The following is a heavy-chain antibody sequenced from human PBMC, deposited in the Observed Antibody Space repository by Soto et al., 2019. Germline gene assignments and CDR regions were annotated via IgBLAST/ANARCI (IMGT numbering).Heavy chain of an antibody. CDR1: GYTLTELS. CDR3: ATDSYYYGSGSYYFVY. D-gene: IGHD3-10*01. Sequence: GASVKVSCKVSGYTLTELSMHWVRQAPGKGLEWMGGFDPEDGETIYAQKFQGRVTMTEDTSTDTAYMELSSLRSEDTAVYYCATDSYYYGSGSYYFVYWGQATLFTVSS. J-gene: IGHJ4*02. CDR2: FDPEDGET. V-gene: IGHV1-24*01.